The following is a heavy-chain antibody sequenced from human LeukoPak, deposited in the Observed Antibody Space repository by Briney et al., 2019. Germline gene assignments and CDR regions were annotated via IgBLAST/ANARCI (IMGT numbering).Heavy chain of an antibody. CDR1: GYTFTSYG. V-gene: IGHV1-18*01. J-gene: IGHJ4*02. CDR3: ARDRPDCSGGSCYLFFSPFDH. CDR2: ISAYNGNT. Sequence: ASVKVSCKASGYTFTSYGISWVRQAPGQGLEWMGWISAYNGNTNYAQKLQGRVTMTTDTSTSTAYMELRSLRSDDTAVYYCARDRPDCSGGSCYLFFSPFDHWGQGTLVTVSS. D-gene: IGHD2-15*01.